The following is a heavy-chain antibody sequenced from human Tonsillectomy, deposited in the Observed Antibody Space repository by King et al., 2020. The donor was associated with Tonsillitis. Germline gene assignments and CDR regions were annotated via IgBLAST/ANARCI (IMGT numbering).Heavy chain of an antibody. V-gene: IGHV3-30*18. CDR2: ISYDGSNK. J-gene: IGHJ3*02. D-gene: IGHD2-8*01. CDR3: AKQGGNTNYDAFDI. CDR1: GFTFSSYG. Sequence: QVQLVESGGGVVQPGRSLRLSCAASGFTFSSYGMHWVRQAPGKGLEWVAVISYDGSNKYYADSVKGRFTISRDNSKNTLYLQMNSLRAEDTAVYYCAKQGGNTNYDAFDIWGQGTMVTVSS.